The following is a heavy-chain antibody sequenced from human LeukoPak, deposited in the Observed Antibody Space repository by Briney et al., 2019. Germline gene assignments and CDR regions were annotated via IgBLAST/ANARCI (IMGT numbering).Heavy chain of an antibody. J-gene: IGHJ6*02. V-gene: IGHV3-23*01. CDR3: AKDGAGSYYGMDV. CDR2: ISGSGDRT. Sequence: PGGSLRLSCAASGFTFSNYAMSWVRQAPGKGLEWVLAISGSGDRTYYAVSVKGRFTISRDNSKNTLYLQMNRLRAEDTAVYYCAKDGAGSYYGMDVWGQGTTVTVSS. D-gene: IGHD1-26*01. CDR1: GFTFSNYA.